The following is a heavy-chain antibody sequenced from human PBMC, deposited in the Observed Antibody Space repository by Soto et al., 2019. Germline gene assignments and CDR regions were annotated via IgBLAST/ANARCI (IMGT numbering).Heavy chain of an antibody. D-gene: IGHD2-21*02. Sequence: QVQLQESGPGLVEPSETLSLTCTVSGGSLTNYFWTWIRQSPGKGLEWIAYIRYSGKTDYNPSLKSRVTTSLATPKNQCSLKLTSVTAADTAMYYCARFQYTVVTPFDLWGQGTMVIVSS. CDR2: IRYSGKT. V-gene: IGHV4-59*01. J-gene: IGHJ3*01. CDR3: ARFQYTVVTPFDL. CDR1: GGSLTNYF.